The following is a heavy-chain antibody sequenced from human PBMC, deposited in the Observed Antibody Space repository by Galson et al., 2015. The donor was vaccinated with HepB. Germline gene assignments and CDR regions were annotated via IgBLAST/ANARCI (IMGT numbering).Heavy chain of an antibody. CDR1: GFSFSTFA. V-gene: IGHV3-33*08. Sequence: SLRLSCAASGFSFSTFAIHWVRQAPGKGLEWVALIWYDGSYRYYADSVKGRFAISRDNSMLYLEMNSLRAEDTAVYYCARGAGQYYYYMNVWGKGTRSPSP. CDR2: IWYDGSYR. CDR3: ARGAGQYYYYMNV. J-gene: IGHJ6*03.